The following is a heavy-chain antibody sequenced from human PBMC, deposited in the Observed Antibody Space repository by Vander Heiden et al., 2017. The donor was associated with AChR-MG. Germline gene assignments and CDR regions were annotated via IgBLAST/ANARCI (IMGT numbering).Heavy chain of an antibody. CDR1: GSTSTHYT. J-gene: IGHJ4*01. CDR2: ISSSGVYV. CDR3: VRARGSCSSIICYSICYDY. Sequence: VHLVEPGGCLLQPGGSLRLSCAASGSTSTHYTQHWVRQAPGKELEWISTISSSGVYVYYEDSVGRQFTVSRDNGKDSLYLQRNRVRAHDPAVYYCVRARGSCSSIICYSICYDYWGRGPLITVSS. V-gene: IGHV3-21*06. D-gene: IGHD2-21*02.